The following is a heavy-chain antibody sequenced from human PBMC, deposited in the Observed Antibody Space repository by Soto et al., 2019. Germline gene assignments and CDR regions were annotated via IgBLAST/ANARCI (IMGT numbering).Heavy chain of an antibody. D-gene: IGHD6-19*01. CDR2: ISCCGGSA. V-gene: IGHV3-21*04. CDR1: GFTFSNYS. J-gene: IGHJ4*02. CDR3: AKADGQQWLIPHLDN. Sequence: EVQLVESGGGLVKPGGSLRLSCAGTGFTFSNYSMNWVRQAPGKGLEWVSGISCCGGSASYADSVKGRFSIARDDSKNTVSLQLNSLRVEDTAQYYCAKADGQQWLIPHLDNWGQGTLVTVS.